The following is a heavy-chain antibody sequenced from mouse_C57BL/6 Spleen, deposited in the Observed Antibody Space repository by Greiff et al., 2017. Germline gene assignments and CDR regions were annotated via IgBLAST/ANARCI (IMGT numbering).Heavy chain of an antibody. Sequence: QVQLQQPGAELVRPGSSVKLSCKASGYTFTSYWMHWVKQRPIQGLEWIGNIDPSDSETHYNQKFKDKATLPVDKSSSTAYMQLSSLTSEDSAVYYCARFPSYYYGSSDWYFDVWGTGTTVTVSS. V-gene: IGHV1-52*01. CDR1: GYTFTSYW. CDR3: ARFPSYYYGSSDWYFDV. CDR2: IDPSDSET. D-gene: IGHD1-1*01. J-gene: IGHJ1*03.